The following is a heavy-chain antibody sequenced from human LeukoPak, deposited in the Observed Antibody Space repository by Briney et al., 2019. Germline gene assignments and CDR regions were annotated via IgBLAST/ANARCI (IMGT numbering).Heavy chain of an antibody. CDR2: ISSSSSYI. CDR3: ARGIVVVVAATNWFDP. Sequence: GGSLRLSCAASGFTFSSYSMNWVRQAPGKGLEWVSSISSSSSYIYYADSVKGRFTISRDNAKNSLYLQMNSLRAEDTAVYYCARGIVVVVAATNWFDPWGQGTLVTVSS. J-gene: IGHJ5*02. V-gene: IGHV3-21*01. D-gene: IGHD2-15*01. CDR1: GFTFSSYS.